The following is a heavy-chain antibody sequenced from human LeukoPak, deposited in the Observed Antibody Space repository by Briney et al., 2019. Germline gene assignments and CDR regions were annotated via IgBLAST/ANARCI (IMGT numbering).Heavy chain of an antibody. J-gene: IGHJ4*02. D-gene: IGHD1-26*01. CDR3: ARLKGRILGATTFDS. V-gene: IGHV4-59*08. CDR2: IYYSGST. CDR1: GGSISYFY. Sequence: PSETLSLTCTVSGGSISYFYWSWLRQPPGKGLEWIGYIYYSGSTNYNPSLKSRVTISVDTPKTQVSLNLTSVTAADTAVYYCARLKGRILGATTFDSWGQGTLVTVSS.